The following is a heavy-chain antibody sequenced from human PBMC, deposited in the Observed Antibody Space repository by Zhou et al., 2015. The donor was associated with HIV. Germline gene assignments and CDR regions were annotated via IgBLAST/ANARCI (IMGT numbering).Heavy chain of an antibody. CDR3: ARELVPXWNYAATRVTRFDY. CDR2: IIPIFGTA. Sequence: QVQLVQSGPEVKKPGSSLRVSCKPSGGSFRTYGIHWVRQAPGQGLEWMGGIIPIFGTANYAQKFQGRVTITADESTSTAYMELSSLRSEDTAVYYCARELVPXWNYAATRVTRFDYWGQGTLVTVSS. CDR1: GGSFRTYG. D-gene: IGHD1-7*01. J-gene: IGHJ4*02. V-gene: IGHV1-69*01.